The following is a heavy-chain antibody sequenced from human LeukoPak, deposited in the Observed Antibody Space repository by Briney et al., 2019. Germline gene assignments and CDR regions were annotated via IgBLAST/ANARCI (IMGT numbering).Heavy chain of an antibody. V-gene: IGHV1-2*02. J-gene: IGHJ3*02. CDR3: ARGMAAPRGYRAFDI. D-gene: IGHD2-15*01. CDR2: INPNSGGT. Sequence: ASVKVSCKASGYTFTSYGISWVRQAPGQGLEWMGWINPNSGGTNYAQKFQGRVTMTRDTSISTAYMELSRLRSDDTAVYYCARGMAAPRGYRAFDIWGQGTMVTVSS. CDR1: GYTFTSYG.